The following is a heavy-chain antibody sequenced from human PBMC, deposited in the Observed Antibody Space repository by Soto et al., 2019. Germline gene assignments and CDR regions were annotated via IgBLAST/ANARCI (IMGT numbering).Heavy chain of an antibody. CDR1: GFTFSNAW. CDR3: TTAYVLRYFDPFDY. Sequence: EVQLVESGGGLVKPGGSLRLSCAASGFTFSNAWMSWVRQAPGKGLEWVGRIKSKTDGGTTDYAAPVKGRFTISRDDSKNTLYLQMNSLKTEDTAVYYCTTAYVLRYFDPFDYWGQGTLVTVSS. CDR2: IKSKTDGGTT. V-gene: IGHV3-15*01. J-gene: IGHJ4*02. D-gene: IGHD3-9*01.